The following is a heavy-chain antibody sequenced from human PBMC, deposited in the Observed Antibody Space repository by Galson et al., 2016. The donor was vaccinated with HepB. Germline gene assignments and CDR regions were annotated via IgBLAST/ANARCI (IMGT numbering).Heavy chain of an antibody. CDR2: ISSSSSTI. D-gene: IGHD3-3*01. CDR1: GFTFSSYS. J-gene: IGHJ4*02. V-gene: IGHV3-48*02. Sequence: SLRLSCAASGFTFSSYSMNWVRQAPGKGLEWVSYISSSSSTIYYADSVKGRFTISRDNAKKSLYLQMNSLRDEDTAVYYCARGNRNYDFWSGYYSAYWGQGTLVTVSS. CDR3: ARGNRNYDFWSGYYSAY.